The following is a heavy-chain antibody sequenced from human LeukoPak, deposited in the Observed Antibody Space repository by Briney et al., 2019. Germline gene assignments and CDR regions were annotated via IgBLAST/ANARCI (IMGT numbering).Heavy chain of an antibody. D-gene: IGHD3-22*01. CDR1: GGSISSYY. CDR3: ARETYYYDSSGYFDAFDI. CDR2: IYYSGST. V-gene: IGHV4-59*01. Sequence: SETLSLTCTVSGGSISSYYWSWIRQPPGKGLEWIGYIYYSGSTNYNPSLKGRVTISVDTSKNQFSLKLSSVTAADTAVYYCARETYYYDSSGYFDAFDIWGQGTMVTVSS. J-gene: IGHJ3*02.